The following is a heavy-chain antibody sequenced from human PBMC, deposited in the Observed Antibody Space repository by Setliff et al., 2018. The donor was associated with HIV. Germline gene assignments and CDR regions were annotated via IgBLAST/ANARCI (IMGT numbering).Heavy chain of an antibody. Sequence: ASVKVSCKASGYTFTNYDINWVRQATGQGLEWMGWMNPNSGNTGYAQKLQGRVTMTRDTSISTAYMELSSLRSEDTAVYYCARTIFGGGFYWGQGTLVTVSS. CDR3: ARTIFGGGFY. D-gene: IGHD3-16*01. J-gene: IGHJ4*02. CDR1: GYTFTNYD. V-gene: IGHV1-8*01. CDR2: MNPNSGNT.